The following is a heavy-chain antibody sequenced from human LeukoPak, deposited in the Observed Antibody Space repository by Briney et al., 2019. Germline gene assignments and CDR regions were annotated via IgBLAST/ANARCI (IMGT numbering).Heavy chain of an antibody. D-gene: IGHD6-19*01. V-gene: IGHV4-39*01. J-gene: IGHJ5*02. CDR3: ARPYMSVAGLDWFDP. CDR1: GGSISSSTYY. Sequence: PSETLSLTCAVSGGSISSSTYYWGWIRQPPGKGLEWIGSIYYSGSTYYNPSLKSRVTISVDTSKNQFSLKLSSVTAADTAVYYCARPYMSVAGLDWFDPWGQGTLVTVSS. CDR2: IYYSGST.